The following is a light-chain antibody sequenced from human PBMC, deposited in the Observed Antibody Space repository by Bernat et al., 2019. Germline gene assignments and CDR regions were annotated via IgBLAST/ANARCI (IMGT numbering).Light chain of an antibody. V-gene: IGLV1-47*02. J-gene: IGLJ3*02. Sequence: QSVLTQPPSASRTPGQRVTISCSGSSPNIGSNYVYWYQQLPGTAPKLLIYSNNQRPSGVPDRFSGSKSGTSASLAISVIRSEDEVDYYCAEEDGRVSGLWVFGGGARLTIL. CDR1: SPNIGSNY. CDR2: SNN. CDR3: AEEDGRVSGLWV.